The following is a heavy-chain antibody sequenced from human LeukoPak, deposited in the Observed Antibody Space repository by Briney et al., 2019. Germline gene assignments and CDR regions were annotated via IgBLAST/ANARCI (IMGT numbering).Heavy chain of an antibody. CDR2: ISYDGSNK. Sequence: PGGSLRVSCAASGFTFSNYAMHWVRQAPGKGLEWVAVISYDGSNKYYADSVKGRFTISRDNSKNTLYLQMNSLRAEDTAVYYCANVKSSIWYLSAFDIWGQGTMVTVSS. CDR3: ANVKSSIWYLSAFDI. J-gene: IGHJ3*02. D-gene: IGHD6-13*01. CDR1: GFTFSNYA. V-gene: IGHV3-30*18.